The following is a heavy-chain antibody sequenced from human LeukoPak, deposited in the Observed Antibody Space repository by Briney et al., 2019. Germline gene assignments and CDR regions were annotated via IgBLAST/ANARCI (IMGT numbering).Heavy chain of an antibody. V-gene: IGHV4-34*01. CDR1: GGSISSYY. Sequence: SETLSLTCTVSGGSISSYYWSWIRQPPGKGLEWIGEINHSGSTNYNPSLKSRVTISVDTSKNQFSLKLSSVTAADTAVYYCARDSQVVPAATSYYYYGMDVWGQGTTVTVSS. CDR2: INHSGST. CDR3: ARDSQVVPAATSYYYYGMDV. D-gene: IGHD2-2*01. J-gene: IGHJ6*02.